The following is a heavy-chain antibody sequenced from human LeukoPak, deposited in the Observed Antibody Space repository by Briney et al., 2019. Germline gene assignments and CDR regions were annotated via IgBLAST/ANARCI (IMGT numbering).Heavy chain of an antibody. CDR2: IYYSGST. Sequence: SETLSLTCTVSGGSISSYCWSWTRQPPGKGLEWIGYIYYSGSTNYNPSLKSRVTISVDTSKNQFSLKLSSVTAADTAVYYCARCLRFGLDAFDIWGQGTMVTVSS. D-gene: IGHD3-16*01. V-gene: IGHV4-59*01. J-gene: IGHJ3*02. CDR1: GGSISSYC. CDR3: ARCLRFGLDAFDI.